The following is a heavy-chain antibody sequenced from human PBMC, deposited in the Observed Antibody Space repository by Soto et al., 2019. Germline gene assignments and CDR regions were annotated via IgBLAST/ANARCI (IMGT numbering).Heavy chain of an antibody. J-gene: IGHJ6*03. V-gene: IGHV1-69*02. CDR2: IIPILGIA. Sequence: QVQLVQSGAEVKKPGSSVKVSCKASGGTFSSYTISWVRQAPGQGLEWMGRIIPILGIANYAQKIQGRVTITADKTTSTAYMELSSLRSEDTAVYYCARGGEWLRIRLPDYYMDVWGKGTTVTVSS. CDR3: ARGGEWLRIRLPDYYMDV. D-gene: IGHD5-12*01. CDR1: GGTFSSYT.